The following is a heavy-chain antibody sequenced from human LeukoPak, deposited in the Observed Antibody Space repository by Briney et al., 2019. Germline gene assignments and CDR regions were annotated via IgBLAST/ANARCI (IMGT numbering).Heavy chain of an antibody. D-gene: IGHD2-2*01. J-gene: IGHJ4*02. CDR2: NNPNSGDT. CDR1: GYTFTGYY. Sequence: ASVKVSCKASGYTFTGYYIHWVRQAPGQGLEWMGWNNPNSGDTKYAQKFQGRVTMTRDTSNSTAYMELNSLRSDDTAVYYCARYCSTATCSEGDVYWGQGTLVTVSS. V-gene: IGHV1-2*02. CDR3: ARYCSTATCSEGDVY.